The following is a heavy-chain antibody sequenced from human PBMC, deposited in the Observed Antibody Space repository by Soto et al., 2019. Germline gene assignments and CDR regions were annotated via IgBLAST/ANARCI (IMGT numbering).Heavy chain of an antibody. CDR3: ARESSGGDGDWFDP. CDR2: IYYSGST. V-gene: IGHV4-59*01. J-gene: IGHJ5*02. D-gene: IGHD6-19*01. CDR1: GGSISSYY. Sequence: SETLSLTCTVSGGSISSYYWSWIRQPPGKGLEWIGYIYYSGSTNYNPSLKSRVTISVDTSKNQFSLKLSSVTAADTAVYYCARESSGGDGDWFDPWGQGTLVTVSS.